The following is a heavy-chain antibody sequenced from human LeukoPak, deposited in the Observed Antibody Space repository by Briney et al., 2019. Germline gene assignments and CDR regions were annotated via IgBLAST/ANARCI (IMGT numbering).Heavy chain of an antibody. D-gene: IGHD3-22*01. CDR3: AKTTFGYYYDSSGYYTDY. CDR2: ISGSGGST. J-gene: IGHJ4*02. V-gene: IGHV3-23*01. CDR1: GFPFSNYV. Sequence: GSLELSCAASGFPFSNYVMSWVRPAPGKGLEWVSAISGSGGSTYYADSVKGRFTISRDNSKNTLYLQMNSLRAEDTAVYYCAKTTFGYYYDSSGYYTDYWGQGTLVTVSS.